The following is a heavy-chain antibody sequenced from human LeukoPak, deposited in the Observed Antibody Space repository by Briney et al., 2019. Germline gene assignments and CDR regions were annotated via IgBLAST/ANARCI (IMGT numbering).Heavy chain of an antibody. V-gene: IGHV1-69*13. Sequence: GASVKVSCKASGGTFSSYAISWVRQAPGQGLEWMGGIIPIFGTANYAQKFQGSVTITADESTSTAYMELSSLRSEDTAVYYCARVLGEYYYDSSGYFPPYYYYGMDVWGQGTTVTVSS. CDR2: IIPIFGTA. CDR3: ARVLGEYYYDSSGYFPPYYYYGMDV. J-gene: IGHJ6*02. CDR1: GGTFSSYA. D-gene: IGHD3-22*01.